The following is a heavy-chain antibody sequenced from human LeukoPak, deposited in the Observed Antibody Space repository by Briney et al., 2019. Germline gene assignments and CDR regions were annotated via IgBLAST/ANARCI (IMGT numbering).Heavy chain of an antibody. CDR3: ASQVVVINNDAFDI. J-gene: IGHJ3*02. CDR1: GFTFSNYW. Sequence: GGSLRLSCAASGFTFSNYWMHWVRQAPGKGLVWASRINSDGSNTSYADSVKGRFTTSRDNAKNTLYLQMNSLRAEDTAVYYCASQVVVINNDAFDIWGQETMVTVSS. V-gene: IGHV3-74*01. CDR2: INSDGSNT. D-gene: IGHD3-22*01.